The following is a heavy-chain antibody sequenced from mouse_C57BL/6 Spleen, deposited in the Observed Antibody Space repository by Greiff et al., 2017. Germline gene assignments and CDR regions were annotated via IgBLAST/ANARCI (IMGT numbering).Heavy chain of an antibody. V-gene: IGHV5-9-1*02. J-gene: IGHJ4*01. CDR3: TRVHYDGRSPAIYYAMDY. CDR1: GFTFSSYA. CDR2: ISSGGDYI. Sequence: EVKLVESGEGLVKPGGSLKLSCAASGFTFSSYAMSWVRQTPEKRLEWVAYISSGGDYIYYADTVKGRFTISRANARNTLYLQMSSLKSEDTAMXYCTRVHYDGRSPAIYYAMDYWGQGTSVTVSS. D-gene: IGHD1-1*01.